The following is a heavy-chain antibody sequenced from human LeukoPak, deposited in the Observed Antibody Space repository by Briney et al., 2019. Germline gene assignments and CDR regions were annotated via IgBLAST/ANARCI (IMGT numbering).Heavy chain of an antibody. V-gene: IGHV4-59*01. J-gene: IGHJ6*03. CDR2: IYYSGST. Sequence: SETLSLTCTVSGGSISGYYWSWIRQPPGKGLEWIGYIYYSGSTSYNPSLKSRVTISVDTSKNQFSLKLSSVTAADTAVYYCARQDYDFWSGTPDYMDVWGKGTTVTVSS. CDR1: GGSISGYY. D-gene: IGHD3-3*01. CDR3: ARQDYDFWSGTPDYMDV.